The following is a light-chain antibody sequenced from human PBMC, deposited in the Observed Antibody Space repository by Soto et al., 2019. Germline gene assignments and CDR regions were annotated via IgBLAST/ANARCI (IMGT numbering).Light chain of an antibody. CDR2: KAS. Sequence: DIQMTQSPSTLSASVGDGVTITCRASQSISIWLAWYQQKPGKAPKILIYKASSLESGVPSRFSGSGSGTEFTLTISSLQPDDFATYYCQQFKDYVWTFGQGTKVDIK. CDR1: QSISIW. V-gene: IGKV1-5*03. J-gene: IGKJ1*01. CDR3: QQFKDYVWT.